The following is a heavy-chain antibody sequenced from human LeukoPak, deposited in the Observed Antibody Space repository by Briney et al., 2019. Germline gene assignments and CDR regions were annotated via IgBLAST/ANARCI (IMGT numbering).Heavy chain of an antibody. CDR1: GGSISSSY. CDR3: AIGLAGAIDY. Sequence: SETLSLTCTVSGGSISSSYWSWIRQPPGKGLEWIGYIYYSGSTNYNPSLTSRVTISVDTSKNQFSLKLSSVTAADTAVYYCAIGLAGAIDYWGQGTLVTVSS. CDR2: IYYSGST. D-gene: IGHD6-19*01. V-gene: IGHV4-59*01. J-gene: IGHJ4*02.